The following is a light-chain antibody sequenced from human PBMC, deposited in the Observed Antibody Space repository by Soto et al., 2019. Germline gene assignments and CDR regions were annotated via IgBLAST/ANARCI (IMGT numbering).Light chain of an antibody. J-gene: IGKJ2*01. CDR1: QSVSSNY. CDR2: GAS. V-gene: IGKV3-20*01. Sequence: EIVLTQSPGTLSLSPGERATLSCRASQSVSSNYLAWYQQKPGQAPRLLIYGASSRATGIPDRFSGSGSGTDFTLTISRLEPEDLAVYYCQQYGNSPYTFGQGTKLEIK. CDR3: QQYGNSPYT.